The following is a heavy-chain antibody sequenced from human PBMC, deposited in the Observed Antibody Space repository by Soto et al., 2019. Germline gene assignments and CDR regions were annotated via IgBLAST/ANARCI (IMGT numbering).Heavy chain of an antibody. J-gene: IGHJ4*02. Sequence: EVQLVESGGGLVQPGGSLRLSCVASEFTFSSYWMHWVRQAPGKGLIWVSRINSDGSSISYADSVKGRFTISRDNARNRVYLQMNSLSAEDTAVYYCARGGSITLIRGITSFDYWGQGTLVTVSS. CDR2: INSDGSSI. V-gene: IGHV3-74*01. CDR3: ARGGSITLIRGITSFDY. D-gene: IGHD3-10*01. CDR1: EFTFSSYW.